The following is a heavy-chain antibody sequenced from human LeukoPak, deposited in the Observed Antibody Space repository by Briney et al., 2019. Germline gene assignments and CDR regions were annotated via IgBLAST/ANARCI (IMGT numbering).Heavy chain of an antibody. D-gene: IGHD2-15*01. V-gene: IGHV4-59*01. CDR1: GGSISSYY. J-gene: IGHJ6*02. CDR3: ARDTVVAATLYYYYGMDV. Sequence: SETLSLTCTVSGGSISSYYWSWIRQPPGKGLEWIGYIYYSGSTNYNPSLKSRVTISVDTSKNQFSLKLSSVTAADTAVYYCARDTVVAATLYYYYGMDVWGQGTTVTVSS. CDR2: IYYSGST.